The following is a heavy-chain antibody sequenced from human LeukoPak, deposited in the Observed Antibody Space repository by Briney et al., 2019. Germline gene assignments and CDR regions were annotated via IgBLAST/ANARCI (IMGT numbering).Heavy chain of an antibody. CDR1: GFTFSCYA. V-gene: IGHV3-23*01. J-gene: IGHJ6*03. D-gene: IGHD2-15*01. CDR3: ANANQDIVVVVAALPDYYYYMDV. CDR2: ICCWGGCI. Sequence: GGSLRLSCAASGFTFSCYAMSWVRQPPGKGLKWVAAICCWGGCIYYADSVKGRFTISRDNYKNKLYLQMNSLRAEDKAVHYCANANQDIVVVVAALPDYYYYMDVWGKGTTVTVSS.